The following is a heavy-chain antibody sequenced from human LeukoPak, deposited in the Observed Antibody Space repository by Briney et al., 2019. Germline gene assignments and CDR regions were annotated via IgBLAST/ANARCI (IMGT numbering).Heavy chain of an antibody. Sequence: SETLSLTCAVSGYSISSGYYWGWIRQPPGKGLEWIGSIYYSGSTYYNPSLKSRVTISVDTSKNQFSLKLSSVTAADTAVYYCARHVATVTTWDLYYFDYWGQGTLVTVSS. CDR2: IYYSGST. D-gene: IGHD4-17*01. CDR1: GYSISSGYY. CDR3: ARHVATVTTWDLYYFDY. J-gene: IGHJ4*02. V-gene: IGHV4-38-2*01.